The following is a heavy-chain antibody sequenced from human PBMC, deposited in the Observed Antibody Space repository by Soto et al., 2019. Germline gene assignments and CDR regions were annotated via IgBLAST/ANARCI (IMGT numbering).Heavy chain of an antibody. CDR3: ASLWFGELPGPYYYYGMDV. J-gene: IGHJ6*02. Sequence: GASVKVSCKASGGTFSSYAISWVRQAPGQGLEWMGGIIPIFGTANYAQKFQGRVTITADESTSTAYMELSSLRSEDTAVYYCASLWFGELPGPYYYYGMDVWGQGTTVTVSS. V-gene: IGHV1-69*13. CDR2: IIPIFGTA. D-gene: IGHD3-10*01. CDR1: GGTFSSYA.